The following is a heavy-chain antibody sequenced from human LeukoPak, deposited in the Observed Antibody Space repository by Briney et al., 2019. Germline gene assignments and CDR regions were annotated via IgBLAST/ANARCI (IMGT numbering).Heavy chain of an antibody. CDR2: IYQSGIT. Sequence: SETLSLTCTVSGYSIRNGYFWGWIRQPPGEGLEWIGSIYQSGITYYNPSLKSRVTISVDTSKNQFSLKLSSVTAADTAVYYCARRPHCSGDTCYTRWFDSWGQGTLVTVSS. V-gene: IGHV4-38-2*02. J-gene: IGHJ5*01. CDR3: ARRPHCSGDTCYTRWFDS. CDR1: GYSIRNGYF. D-gene: IGHD2-15*01.